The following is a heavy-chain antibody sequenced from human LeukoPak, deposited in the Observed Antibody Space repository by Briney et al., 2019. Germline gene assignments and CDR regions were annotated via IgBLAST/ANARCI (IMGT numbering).Heavy chain of an antibody. CDR1: GGSISSGGYY. CDR2: IYYSGST. CDR3: YAAIAGGPQGY. Sequence: PSRTLSLTCTVSGGSISSGGYYWSWIRQHPGKGLEWIGYIYYSGSTYYNPSLQSRVTISIDTSKNQLSLKLTSVTAADTAVYYCYAAIAGGPQGYWGQGTLVTVSS. J-gene: IGHJ4*02. D-gene: IGHD6-13*01. V-gene: IGHV4-31*08.